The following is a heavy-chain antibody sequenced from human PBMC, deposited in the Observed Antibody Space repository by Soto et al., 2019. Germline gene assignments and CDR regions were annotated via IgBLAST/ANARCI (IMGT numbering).Heavy chain of an antibody. Sequence: PGGSLRLSCAASGFTFSSYSMNWVRQAPGKGLEWVSSISSSSSYIYYADSVKGRFTISRDNAKHSLYLQMNSLRAEDTAVYYCARDALSKSGTPPSLVFDYWGQGTLVTVPS. CDR1: GFTFSSYS. J-gene: IGHJ4*02. CDR2: ISSSSSYI. V-gene: IGHV3-21*01. D-gene: IGHD3-10*01. CDR3: ARDALSKSGTPPSLVFDY.